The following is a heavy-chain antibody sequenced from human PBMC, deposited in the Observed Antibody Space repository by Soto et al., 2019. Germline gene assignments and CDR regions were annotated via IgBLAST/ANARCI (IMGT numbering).Heavy chain of an antibody. Sequence: GGSLRLSCAASGFTFSSYGMHWVRQAPGKGLEWVAVISYDGSNKYYADSVKGRFTISRDNSKNTLYLQMNSLRAEDTAVYYCATFFSSSWSQFDYWGQGTLVTVSS. CDR1: GFTFSSYG. D-gene: IGHD6-13*01. CDR3: ATFFSSSWSQFDY. CDR2: ISYDGSNK. V-gene: IGHV3-30*03. J-gene: IGHJ4*02.